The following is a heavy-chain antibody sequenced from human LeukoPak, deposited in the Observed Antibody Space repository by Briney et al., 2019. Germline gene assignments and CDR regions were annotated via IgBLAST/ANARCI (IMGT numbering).Heavy chain of an antibody. CDR2: INGGLENT. J-gene: IGHJ3*02. D-gene: IGHD2-15*01. CDR1: GYTFTNYA. V-gene: IGHV1-3*01. Sequence: ASVKVSCKASGYTFTNYAIHWVRQAPGQSLDWMGQINGGLENTKYSQRFLGRVTITRDISANTAYMELSSLTSEDTAVYYCARDDCSGGSCYDDAFDIWGQGTMVTVSS. CDR3: ARDDCSGGSCYDDAFDI.